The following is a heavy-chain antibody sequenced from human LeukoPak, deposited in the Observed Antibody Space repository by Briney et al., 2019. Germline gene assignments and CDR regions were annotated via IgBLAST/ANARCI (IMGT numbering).Heavy chain of an antibody. D-gene: IGHD6-13*01. J-gene: IGHJ4*02. CDR1: GGSISSYY. Sequence: PSETLSLTCTVSGGSISSYYWSWIRQPPGKGLEWIGYIYYSGSTNYNPSLKSRVTISVDTSKNQFSLKLSSVTAADTAVYYCAIGGRSSSYYFFDYWGQGTLVTVSS. CDR2: IYYSGST. V-gene: IGHV4-59*01. CDR3: AIGGRSSSYYFFDY.